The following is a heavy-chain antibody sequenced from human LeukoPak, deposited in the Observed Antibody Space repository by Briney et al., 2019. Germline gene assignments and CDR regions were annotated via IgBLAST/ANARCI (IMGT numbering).Heavy chain of an antibody. D-gene: IGHD3-10*02. V-gene: IGHV3-21*01. CDR1: GFTFSSYS. CDR3: AELGITMIGGV. J-gene: IGHJ6*04. Sequence: NPGGSLRLSCAASGFTFSSYSMNWVRQAPGKGLEWVSSITSSGRYIYYADSVKGRFTISRDNAKNSLYLQMNSLRAEDTAVYYCAELGITMIGGVWGKGTTVTISS. CDR2: ITSSGRYI.